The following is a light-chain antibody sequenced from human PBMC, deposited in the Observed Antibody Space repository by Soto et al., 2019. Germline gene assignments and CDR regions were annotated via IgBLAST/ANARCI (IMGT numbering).Light chain of an antibody. CDR3: SSYAGNNIYV. Sequence: QSALTQPPSASGSPGQSVTISCTGTSSDVGGYNFVSWYQQHPGKAPKLMICEVSKRPSGVPDRFSGSKSGNTASLTVSGLKAEDEADYYCSSYAGNNIYVFGTGTKLTVL. V-gene: IGLV2-8*01. CDR2: EVS. J-gene: IGLJ1*01. CDR1: SSDVGGYNF.